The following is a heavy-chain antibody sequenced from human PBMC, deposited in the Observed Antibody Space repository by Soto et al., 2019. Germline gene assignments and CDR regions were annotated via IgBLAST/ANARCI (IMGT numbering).Heavy chain of an antibody. V-gene: IGHV3-23*01. CDR1: GFTFSSYA. D-gene: IGHD6-13*01. CDR3: AKGDSSSSSRYYYMAV. CDR2: ISGSGGST. Sequence: EVQLLESGGGLVQPGGSLRLSCAASGFTFSSYAMSWVRQAPGKWLEWVSAISGSGGSTYYADSGNGPFTISRDNSKNTRYLQMNSLSAEATAVYYCAKGDSSSSSRYYYMAVWGKGTTVTVSS. J-gene: IGHJ6*03.